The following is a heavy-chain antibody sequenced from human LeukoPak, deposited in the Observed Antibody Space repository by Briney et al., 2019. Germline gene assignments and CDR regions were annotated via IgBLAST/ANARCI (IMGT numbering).Heavy chain of an antibody. CDR3: AREQFGAFDI. CDR2: INPNSGGT. CDR1: GYTLTGYY. J-gene: IGHJ3*02. Sequence: GASVKVSFKASGYTLTGYYMHWVRQAPGQGLEWMGWINPNSGGTNYAQKFQSRVTMTRDTSISTAYMELSRLRSDDTAVYYCAREQFGAFDIWGQGTMVTVSS. D-gene: IGHD5-24*01. V-gene: IGHV1-2*02.